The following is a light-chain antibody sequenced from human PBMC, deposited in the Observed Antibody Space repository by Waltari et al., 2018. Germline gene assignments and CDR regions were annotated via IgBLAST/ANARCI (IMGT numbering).Light chain of an antibody. J-gene: IGKJ4*01. CDR1: QSVSHN. Sequence: IVLTQFPVTLSLSPGERATLSCRTSQSVSHNLAWYQPKPGQAPSLLIYGASNSATGIPARFSGSGSGTDFTFTISSLEPEDFVVYYCQQFSKWPLTFGGGTKVEIK. CDR2: GAS. CDR3: QQFSKWPLT. V-gene: IGKV3-11*01.